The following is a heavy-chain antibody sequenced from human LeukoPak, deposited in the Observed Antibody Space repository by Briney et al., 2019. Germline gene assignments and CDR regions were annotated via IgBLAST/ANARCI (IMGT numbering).Heavy chain of an antibody. CDR3: ARVLAQQQGY. CDR1: GFTFSTYG. V-gene: IGHV3-74*01. J-gene: IGHJ4*02. D-gene: IGHD6-13*01. CDR2: INSDGRNT. Sequence: GGSLRLSCAASGFTFSTYGMHWVRQAPGQGLVWVSHINSDGRNTTYADSVTGRFTISRDNAKNTLYLQMNSLRAEDTAVYYCARVLAQQQGYWGQGTLVTVSS.